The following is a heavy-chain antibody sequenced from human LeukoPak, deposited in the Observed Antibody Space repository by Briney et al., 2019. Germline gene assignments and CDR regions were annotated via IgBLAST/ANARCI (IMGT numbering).Heavy chain of an antibody. J-gene: IGHJ3*02. V-gene: IGHV3-7*01. CDR1: GFIFSSYW. Sequence: PGGSLRLSCAASGFIFSSYWMSWVRQAPGKGLEWVANIKQDGSEKYYVDSVKGRFTISRDNAKNSLYLQMNSLRAEDTAVYYCAKVLRHDAFDMWGQGTMVTVSS. CDR3: AKVLRHDAFDM. D-gene: IGHD3-3*01. CDR2: IKQDGSEK.